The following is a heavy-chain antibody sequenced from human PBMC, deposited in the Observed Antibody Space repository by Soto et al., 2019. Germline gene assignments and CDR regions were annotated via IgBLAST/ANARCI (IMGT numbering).Heavy chain of an antibody. CDR1: GFTFSSYA. V-gene: IGHV3-23*01. D-gene: IGHD6-19*01. J-gene: IGHJ3*02. CDR2: ISGSGGST. CDR3: AKDNAPVAGMILDALDI. Sequence: GGSLRLSCAASGFTFSSYAMSWVRQAPGKGLEWVSAISGSGGSTYYADSVKGRFTISRDNSKNTLYLQMNSLRAEDTAVYYCAKDNAPVAGMILDALDIWGQGTMVTVSS.